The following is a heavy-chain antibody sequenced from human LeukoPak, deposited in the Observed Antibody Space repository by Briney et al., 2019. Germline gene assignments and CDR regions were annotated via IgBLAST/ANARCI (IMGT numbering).Heavy chain of an antibody. V-gene: IGHV4-34*01. CDR2: INHSGST. D-gene: IGHD3-10*01. CDR1: GGSFSGYY. CDR3: ALSPRSASFPYFDY. J-gene: IGHJ4*02. Sequence: SETLSLTCAVYGGSFSGYYWSWIRQPPGKGLEWIGEINHSGSTNYNPSLKSRVTISVDTSKNQFSLKLSSVTAADTAVYYCALSPRSASFPYFDYWGQGTLVTVSS.